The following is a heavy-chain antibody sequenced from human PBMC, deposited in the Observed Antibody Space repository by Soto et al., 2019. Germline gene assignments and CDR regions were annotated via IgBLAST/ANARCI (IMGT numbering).Heavy chain of an antibody. J-gene: IGHJ5*02. CDR1: GFSFSSYW. CDR2: IKQDGTEI. V-gene: IGHV3-7*01. Sequence: XGSLRLSCVAAGFSFSSYWMSWVRQAPGGGLEWVANIKQDGTEIHYVESVKGRFTIFRDNAKKSLYLQMNSLRAEDTAVYFCASYSGSYFPVGHDRWGQGTLVTVS. D-gene: IGHD1-26*01. CDR3: ASYSGSYFPVGHDR.